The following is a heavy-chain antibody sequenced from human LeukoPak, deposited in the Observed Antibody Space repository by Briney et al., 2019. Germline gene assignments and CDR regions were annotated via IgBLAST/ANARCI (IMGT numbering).Heavy chain of an antibody. CDR3: ARLKRTYYYYMDV. CDR2: INHSGST. CDR1: GGSFSGYY. V-gene: IGHV4-34*01. J-gene: IGHJ6*03. Sequence: PSETLSLTCAVYGGSFSGYYWSWIRQPPGKGLEWIGEINHSGSTNYNPSLKSRVTISVDTSKNQFSLKLSSVTAADTAVYYCARLKRTYYYYMDVWGKGTTVTISS.